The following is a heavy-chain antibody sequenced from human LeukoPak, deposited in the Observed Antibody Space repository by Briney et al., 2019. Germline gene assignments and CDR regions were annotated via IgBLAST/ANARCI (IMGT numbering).Heavy chain of an antibody. J-gene: IGHJ6*03. D-gene: IGHD3-10*01. CDR1: GITFSSYG. CDR2: ISSTGGTT. Sequence: PGGSLRLSCAASGITFSSYGMSWVRQAPGKGLEWVSSISSTGGTTYYADSVKGRFTIPRDNSKNTLYLQMNSLRSDDTAVYYCARDAPPRGSGSYYPSYYYYMDVWGKGTTVTISS. V-gene: IGHV3-23*01. CDR3: ARDAPPRGSGSYYPSYYYYMDV.